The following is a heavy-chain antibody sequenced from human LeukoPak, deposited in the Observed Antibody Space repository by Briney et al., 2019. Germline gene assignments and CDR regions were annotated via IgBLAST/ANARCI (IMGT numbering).Heavy chain of an antibody. CDR1: GFTFSSYG. CDR2: ISGSGGST. J-gene: IGHJ4*02. Sequence: PGRSLRLSCAASGFTFSSYGMSWVRQAPGKGLEWVSAISGSGGSTYYADSVKGRFTISRDNSKNTLYLQMNSLRAEGAAVYYCAKKDYEGQQLVHRYFDYWGQGTLVTVSS. CDR3: AKKDYEGQQLVHRYFDY. D-gene: IGHD6-13*01. V-gene: IGHV3-23*01.